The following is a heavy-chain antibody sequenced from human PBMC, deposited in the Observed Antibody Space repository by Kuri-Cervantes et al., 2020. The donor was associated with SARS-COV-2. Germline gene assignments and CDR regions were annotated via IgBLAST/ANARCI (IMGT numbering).Heavy chain of an antibody. Sequence: SETLSLTCTVSGGSISSYYWSWIRQPPGKGLEWIGYIYYSGSTNYNPSLKSRVTISVDTSKNQFSLKLNSVAAADTAVYYCARDDLLQGGNNWFDPWGQGTLVTVSS. V-gene: IGHV4-59*01. CDR1: GGSISSYY. J-gene: IGHJ5*02. CDR3: ARDDLLQGGNNWFDP. D-gene: IGHD2-21*01. CDR2: IYYSGST.